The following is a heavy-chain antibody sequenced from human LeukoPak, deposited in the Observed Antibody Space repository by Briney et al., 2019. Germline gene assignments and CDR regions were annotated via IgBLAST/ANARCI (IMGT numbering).Heavy chain of an antibody. CDR2: IRYDGSNK. CDR1: GFTFSSYG. D-gene: IGHD5-24*01. V-gene: IGHV3-30*02. CDR3: AKRSGKMATGNFDY. Sequence: PGGSLRLSCAASGFTFSSYGMHWVRQAPGKGLKWVAFIRYDGSNKYYADSVKGRFTISRDNSKNTLYLQMNSLRDEDTAVYYCAKRSGKMATGNFDYWGQGTLVTVSS. J-gene: IGHJ4*02.